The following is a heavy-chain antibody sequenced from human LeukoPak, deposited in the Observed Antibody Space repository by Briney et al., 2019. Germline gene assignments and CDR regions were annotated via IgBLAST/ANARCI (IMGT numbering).Heavy chain of an antibody. CDR3: ARALNEEADY. CDR2: ISSSSSYI. V-gene: IGHV3-21*01. CDR1: GFTFSSYS. Sequence: GGSLRLSCAASGFTFSSYSMHWVRQAPGKGLEWVSSISSSSSYIYYADSVKGRFTISRDNSKNTLYLQMNSLRAEDTAVYYCARALNEEADYWGQGTLVTVSS. D-gene: IGHD1-1*01. J-gene: IGHJ4*02.